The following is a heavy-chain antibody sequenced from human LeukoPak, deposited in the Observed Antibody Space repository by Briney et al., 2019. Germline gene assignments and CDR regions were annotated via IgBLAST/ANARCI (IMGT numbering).Heavy chain of an antibody. D-gene: IGHD3-3*01. J-gene: IGHJ6*02. CDR1: GGSLSSGGYY. Sequence: PSETLSLTCTVSGGSLSSGGYYWSWIRQHPGKGLEWIGYIYYSGSTYYNPSLKSRVTISVDTSKNQFSLKLSSVTAADTAVYYCARNPGGGYDFWSGSINYYYGMDVWGQGTTVTVSS. CDR2: IYYSGST. CDR3: ARNPGGGYDFWSGSINYYYGMDV. V-gene: IGHV4-31*03.